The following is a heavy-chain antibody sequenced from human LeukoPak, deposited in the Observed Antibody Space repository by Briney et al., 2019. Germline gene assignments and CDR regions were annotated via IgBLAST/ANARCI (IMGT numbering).Heavy chain of an antibody. V-gene: IGHV3-20*04. CDR1: GSTFDDYG. CDR3: ARRVAHQTDASDI. J-gene: IGHJ3*02. Sequence: TGGSLRLSCAASGSTFDDYGMSWVRQAPGKGLEWVSGINWNGGSTGYADSVKGRFTISRDNAKNSLYLQMNSLRAEDTALYYCARRVAHQTDASDIWGQGTMVTVSS. CDR2: INWNGGST. D-gene: IGHD2-15*01.